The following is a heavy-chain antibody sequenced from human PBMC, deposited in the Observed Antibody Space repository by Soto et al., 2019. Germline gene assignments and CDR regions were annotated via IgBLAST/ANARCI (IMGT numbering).Heavy chain of an antibody. D-gene: IGHD3-22*01. J-gene: IGHJ3*02. V-gene: IGHV3-23*01. CDR1: GFTFSSYA. CDR3: AKDPSMIVVVITENDAFDI. Sequence: EVQLLESGGGLVQPGGSLRLSCAASGFTFSSYAMSSVRQAPGKGLEWVSAISGSGGSTYYADSVKGRFTTSRDNSKNTQYIQMNSLRAEDTAEYYCAKDPSMIVVVITENDAFDIWGQGTMVTVSS. CDR2: ISGSGGST.